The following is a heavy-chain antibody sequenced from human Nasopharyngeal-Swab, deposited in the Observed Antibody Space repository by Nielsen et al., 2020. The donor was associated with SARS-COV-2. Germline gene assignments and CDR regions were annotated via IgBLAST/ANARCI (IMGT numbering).Heavy chain of an antibody. CDR3: ARDSPYCTGGICSFDY. D-gene: IGHD2-8*02. Sequence: GGSLRLSCAVSGFTFSTYWTHWVRQAPGKGLVWVSRIKPDGSSVTYADSVKGRFTISRDNARNTLYLQMNSLRAEDAAVYYCARDSPYCTGGICSFDYWGHGTLVTVSS. J-gene: IGHJ4*01. CDR1: GFTFSTYW. V-gene: IGHV3-74*01. CDR2: IKPDGSSV.